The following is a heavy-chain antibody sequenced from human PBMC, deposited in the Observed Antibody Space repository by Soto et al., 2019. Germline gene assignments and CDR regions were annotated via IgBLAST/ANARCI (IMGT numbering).Heavy chain of an antibody. J-gene: IGHJ4*01. V-gene: IGHV3-11*05. D-gene: IGHD4-17*01. CDR2: ISSSLTYA. Sequence: QVQLVESGGGLVKPGGSLRLSCAASGFTFSDDYMGWIRQAPGKGLEWVSFISSSLTYAKHADSVKGRFTISRDNAKDSLYLQMNILRAEDTAVYYCVRSRWLYAIDYWGHGILVTVSS. CDR3: VRSRWLYAIDY. CDR1: GFTFSDDY.